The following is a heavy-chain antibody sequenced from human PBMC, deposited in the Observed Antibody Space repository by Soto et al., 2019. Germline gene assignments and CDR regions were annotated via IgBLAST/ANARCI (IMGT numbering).Heavy chain of an antibody. CDR1: GGTFSSYA. D-gene: IGHD6-13*01. J-gene: IGHJ4*02. CDR2: IIPIFGTA. CDR3: ARDLRIAAAGTFAH. V-gene: IGHV1-69*13. Sequence: GASVKVSCKASGGTFSSYAISWVRQAPGQGLEWMGGIIPIFGTANYAQKFQGRVTITADESTSTAYMELSSLRSEDTAVYYCARDLRIAAAGTFAHWGQGTLVTVSS.